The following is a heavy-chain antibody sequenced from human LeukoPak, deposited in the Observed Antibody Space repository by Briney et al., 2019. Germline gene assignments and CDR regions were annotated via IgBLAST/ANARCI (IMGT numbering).Heavy chain of an antibody. V-gene: IGHV4-59*12. CDR1: GGSISSYY. CDR2: IYYSGST. D-gene: IGHD6-19*01. J-gene: IGHJ6*02. Sequence: SETLSLTCTVSGGSISSYYWSWIRQPPGKGLEWIGYIYYSGSTNYNPSLKSRVTISVDTSKNQFSLKLSSVTAADTAVYYCARDRFDVGLDPRAGLSYGLDVWGQGTTVTVSS. CDR3: ARDRFDVGLDPRAGLSYGLDV.